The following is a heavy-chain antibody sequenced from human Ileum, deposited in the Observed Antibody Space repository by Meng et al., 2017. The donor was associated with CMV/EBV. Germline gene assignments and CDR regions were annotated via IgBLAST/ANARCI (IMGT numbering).Heavy chain of an antibody. CDR3: ARLSGGYSSLYFDY. Sequence: SETLSLTCTVSGGSISSGDYYWSWIRQPPGKGLEWIGYIYYSGSTYYNPSLKSRVTISVDTSKNQFSLKLSSVTAADTAVYYCARLSGGYSSLYFDYWGQGTLVTVSS. V-gene: IGHV4-30-4*08. CDR1: GGSISSGDYY. J-gene: IGHJ4*02. CDR2: IYYSGST. D-gene: IGHD6-13*01.